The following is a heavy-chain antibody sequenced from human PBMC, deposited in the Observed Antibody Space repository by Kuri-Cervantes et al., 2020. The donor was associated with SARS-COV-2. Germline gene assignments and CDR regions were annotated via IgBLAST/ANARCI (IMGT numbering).Heavy chain of an antibody. V-gene: IGHV1-8*02. D-gene: IGHD7-27*01. CDR1: GYTFTSYD. Sequence: ASVKVSCKASGYTFTSYDINWVRQATGQGLEWMGWMNPNSGNTGYAQKFQGRVTMTRNTSISTAYMELSSLRSEDTAVYYCAKDAGIGANWGDGLDYWGQGTLVTVSS. J-gene: IGHJ4*02. CDR2: MNPNSGNT. CDR3: AKDAGIGANWGDGLDY.